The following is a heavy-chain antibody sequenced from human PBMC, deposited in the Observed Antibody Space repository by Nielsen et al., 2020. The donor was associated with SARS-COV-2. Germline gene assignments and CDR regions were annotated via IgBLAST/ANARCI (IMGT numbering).Heavy chain of an antibody. CDR3: ARRGGYSSSSSFDY. CDR1: GLTFSSYD. J-gene: IGHJ4*02. D-gene: IGHD6-6*01. V-gene: IGHV3-30*04. Sequence: GGSLRLSCAASGLTFSSYDMHWVRQAPGKGLEWVAVISYDGSNKYYADSVKGRFTISRDNSKNTLYLQMNSLRAEDTAVYYCARRGGYSSSSSFDYWGQGTLVTVSS. CDR2: ISYDGSNK.